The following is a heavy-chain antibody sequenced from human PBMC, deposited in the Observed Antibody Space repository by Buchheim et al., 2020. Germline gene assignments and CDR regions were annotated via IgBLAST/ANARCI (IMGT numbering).Heavy chain of an antibody. CDR1: GYTFTNYY. D-gene: IGHD3-22*01. V-gene: IGHV1-46*01. CDR3: ARDGVRDNSGYPDY. J-gene: IGHJ4*02. Sequence: QVQVVQSGAEVKKPGASVKVSCKASGYTFTNYYIHWVRQAPGQGLEWMGMIDPSGGTTRYAQQLQGRVTMTRDTSTTTVDMELSSLRSEDTAVYYCARDGVRDNSGYPDYWGQGTL. CDR2: IDPSGGTT.